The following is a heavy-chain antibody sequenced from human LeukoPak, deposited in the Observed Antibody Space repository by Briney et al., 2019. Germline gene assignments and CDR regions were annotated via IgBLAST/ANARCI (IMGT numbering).Heavy chain of an antibody. J-gene: IGHJ4*02. CDR3: ARAQYNSSPDY. CDR1: GFTFSSYS. Sequence: PGGSLRLSCAASGFTFSSYSMNWVRQAPGKGLAWVSYISPSSSAIFYADSVKGRFTISRDNARNSLFLQMNRLRDEDTAVYYCARAQYNSSPDYWGQGTLVTVSS. CDR2: ISPSSSAI. V-gene: IGHV3-48*02. D-gene: IGHD6-13*01.